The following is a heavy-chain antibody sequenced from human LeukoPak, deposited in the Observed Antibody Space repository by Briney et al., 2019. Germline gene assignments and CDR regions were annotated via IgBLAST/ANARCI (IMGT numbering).Heavy chain of an antibody. Sequence: GGSLRLSCAASGFTFSNYCVTWVREAPGKALEWVSSISGSGDSTYYADSVKGRFTISRDNSKNTLYLQMNSLRVEDTAIYYCAKYGAPGWSGYLDYWGQGTLVTVSS. CDR1: GFTFSNYC. CDR3: AKYGAPGWSGYLDY. CDR2: ISGSGDST. J-gene: IGHJ4*02. D-gene: IGHD4/OR15-4a*01. V-gene: IGHV3-23*01.